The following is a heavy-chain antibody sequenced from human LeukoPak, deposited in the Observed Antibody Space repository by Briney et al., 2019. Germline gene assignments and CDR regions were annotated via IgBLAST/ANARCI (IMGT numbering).Heavy chain of an antibody. CDR1: GGSINSNNSY. CDR3: ARGTYSTTWLGVVYFDY. D-gene: IGHD6-13*01. J-gene: IGHJ4*02. CDR2: IHYSGST. Sequence: SQTLSLTCTVSGGSINSNNSYWTWVRQHPGKGLEWLGYIHYSGSTYYNPSLKSRFTMSVDTSKNQFSLKVNTVTAADTAVYYCARGTYSTTWLGVVYFDYWGQGTLVTVSS. V-gene: IGHV4-31*03.